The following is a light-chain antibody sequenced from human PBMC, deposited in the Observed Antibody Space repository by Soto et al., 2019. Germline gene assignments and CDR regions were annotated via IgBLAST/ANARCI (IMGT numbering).Light chain of an antibody. Sequence: QSVLTQPPSVSGAPGQTVTISCTGSSSNIGAGYDVHWYQQLPGTAPKLLIYGNTIRPSGVPDRFSGSKSGTSASLAITGLQAEDEADYYCQSYDSSLTGVVFGGGTQLTVL. CDR2: GNT. CDR3: QSYDSSLTGVV. V-gene: IGLV1-40*01. CDR1: SSNIGAGYD. J-gene: IGLJ2*01.